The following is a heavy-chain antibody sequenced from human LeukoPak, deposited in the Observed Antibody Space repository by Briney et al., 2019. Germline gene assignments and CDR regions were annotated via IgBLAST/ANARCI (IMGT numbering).Heavy chain of an antibody. Sequence: PGRSLRLSCTGFGFTFRDYAMHWVRQAPGKGLEWVAVISYDGSNKYYADSVKGRFTISRDNSKNTLYLQMNSLRAEDTAVYYCARDRRLLGYCSSTSCYGDAFDIWGQGTMVTVSS. CDR1: GFTFRDYA. CDR3: ARDRRLLGYCSSTSCYGDAFDI. V-gene: IGHV3-30-3*01. J-gene: IGHJ3*02. D-gene: IGHD2-2*01. CDR2: ISYDGSNK.